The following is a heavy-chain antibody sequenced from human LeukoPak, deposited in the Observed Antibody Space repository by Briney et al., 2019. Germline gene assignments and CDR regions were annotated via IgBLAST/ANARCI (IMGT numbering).Heavy chain of an antibody. CDR2: IRHDGSIK. CDR1: GFIFSTYG. J-gene: IGHJ4*02. V-gene: IGHV3-30*02. CDR3: AKDSLADIDY. Sequence: GGSLRLSCAASGFIFSTYGMYWVRQAPGRELEWVAFIRHDGSIKNYADSVKGRSTISRDNSKNTLYLQMNSLRAEDTAVYYCAKDSLADIDYWGQGTLVTVSS. D-gene: IGHD3-16*01.